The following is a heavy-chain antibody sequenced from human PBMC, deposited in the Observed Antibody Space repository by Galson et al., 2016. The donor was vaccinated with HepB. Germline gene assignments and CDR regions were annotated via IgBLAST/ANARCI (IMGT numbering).Heavy chain of an antibody. V-gene: IGHV4-59*01. J-gene: IGHJ4*02. Sequence: SETLSLTCTVSGGSISGYFWSWLRQPPGKGLEWIGYIYYNGNTNYNPSLRGRVTMSVDSSKNQFSLTLSSVTAADTAVYYCARGIGGNDYRRYWGQGTLVTVSS. CDR2: IYYNGNT. CDR1: GGSISGYF. CDR3: ARGIGGNDYRRY. D-gene: IGHD4-11*01.